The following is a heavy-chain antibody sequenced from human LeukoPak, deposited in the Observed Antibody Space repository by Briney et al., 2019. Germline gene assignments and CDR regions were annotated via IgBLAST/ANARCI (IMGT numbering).Heavy chain of an antibody. Sequence: GGSLRLSCVGSGFIFSSQSMNWVRQAPGKGLEWLAFIRYDGSNTYYADSVKGRFTVSRDDSKNTLYLQMNSLRGDDTAVYYCAKDGTSYYYIYYWGQGTLVTVSS. J-gene: IGHJ4*02. CDR2: IRYDGSNT. D-gene: IGHD2/OR15-2a*01. CDR3: AKDGTSYYYIYY. CDR1: GFIFSSQS. V-gene: IGHV3-30*02.